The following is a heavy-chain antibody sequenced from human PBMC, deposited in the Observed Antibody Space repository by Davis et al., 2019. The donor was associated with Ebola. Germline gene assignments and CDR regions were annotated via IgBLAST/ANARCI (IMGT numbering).Heavy chain of an antibody. CDR3: ARAQFPTTSDH. D-gene: IGHD1-1*01. CDR1: GYTFNLYG. V-gene: IGHV1-18*01. Sequence: AASVKVSCKASGYTFNLYGISWVRQAPGQGLEWMGWISAYNGNTNYAQRFQDRVTMTTDTSTNTAYMELRSLRSDDTAVYYCARAQFPTTSDHWGQGTLVTVSS. CDR2: ISAYNGNT. J-gene: IGHJ4*02.